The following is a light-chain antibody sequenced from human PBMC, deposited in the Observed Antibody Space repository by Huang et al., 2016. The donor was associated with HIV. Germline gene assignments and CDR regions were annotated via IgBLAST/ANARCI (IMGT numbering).Light chain of an antibody. V-gene: IGKV1-NL1*01. J-gene: IGKJ1*01. CDR2: STS. CDR1: QGISNS. Sequence: DIQMTQSPSSLSAFVGDTVTITCRASQGISNSVAWYQQKPRKAPKLLLYSTSRLECGVPSRFRGGGSGTDYTLTIISLQPDDFATYYCQQYYTSPTFGQGSKVEIK. CDR3: QQYYTSPT.